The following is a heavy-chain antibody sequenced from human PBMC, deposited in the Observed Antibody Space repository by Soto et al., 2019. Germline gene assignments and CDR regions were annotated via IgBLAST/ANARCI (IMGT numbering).Heavy chain of an antibody. CDR2: IYGTGTT. V-gene: IGHV3-66*01. Sequence: GGSLRLSCAASGFTVSSRYMTWVRQAPGKGLEWVSVIYGTGTTYYGGSVKGRFAISRDNSKNTLYLQMSNLRAEDTAVYYCATVRDKWNYPYYFDYWGQGTLVTVSS. CDR3: ATVRDKWNYPYYFDY. J-gene: IGHJ4*02. D-gene: IGHD1-7*01. CDR1: GFTVSSRY.